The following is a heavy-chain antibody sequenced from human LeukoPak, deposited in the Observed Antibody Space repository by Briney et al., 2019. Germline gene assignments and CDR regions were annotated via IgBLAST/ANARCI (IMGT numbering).Heavy chain of an antibody. V-gene: IGHV1-24*01. Sequence: ASVTVSCTVSGYTLTELSMHWVRQAPGKGLEWMGGFDPEDGETTYAQKFQGRVTMTEDTSTDTAYMELSSLRSEDTAVYYCATATYSSGWYWNYYGMDVWGQGTTVTVSS. CDR1: GYTLTELS. CDR2: FDPEDGET. CDR3: ATATYSSGWYWNYYGMDV. D-gene: IGHD6-19*01. J-gene: IGHJ6*02.